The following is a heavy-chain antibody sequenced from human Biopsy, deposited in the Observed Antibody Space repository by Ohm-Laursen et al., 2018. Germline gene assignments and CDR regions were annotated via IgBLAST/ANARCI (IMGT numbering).Heavy chain of an antibody. CDR1: GASVSSGSYD. CDR3: ARHRGGMPSSGNWFDH. D-gene: IGHD2-2*01. J-gene: IGHJ5*02. CDR2: IYNDVST. V-gene: IGHV4-61*01. Sequence: GTLSLTCTVSGASVSSGSYDWSWIRQPPGKGLEWIGNIYNDVSTNYNPSLKSRVTISVDMSKNQFSLKLTSVAAADTAVYYCARHRGGMPSSGNWFDHWGQGTLVTVSS.